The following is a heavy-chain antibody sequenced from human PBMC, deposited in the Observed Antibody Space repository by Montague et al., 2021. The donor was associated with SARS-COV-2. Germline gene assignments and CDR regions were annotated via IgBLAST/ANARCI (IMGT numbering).Heavy chain of an antibody. CDR2: ISQGGNT. D-gene: IGHD2-2*02. V-gene: IGHV4-34*01. Sequence: SETLSLTCAVSGGSFSPYYWSWIRQPPGKGLEWIGEISQGGNTKYNPSLQSRVSISLDTSRYQFYLKVSSVTAADTAIYYCARLGYGIVPSPILGLGPYYSFYYMDVWGKGTTVTVSS. CDR3: ARLGYGIVPSPILGLGPYYSFYYMDV. J-gene: IGHJ6*03. CDR1: GGSFSPYY.